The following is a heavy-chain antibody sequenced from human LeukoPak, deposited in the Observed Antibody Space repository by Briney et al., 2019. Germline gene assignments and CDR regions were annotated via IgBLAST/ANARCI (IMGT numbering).Heavy chain of an antibody. J-gene: IGHJ4*02. Sequence: SETLSLTCTVSGGSISSYYWSWIRQPPGKGLEWIGYIYYSGSTNYNPSLKSRVTISVDTSKNQFSLKLSSVTAADTAVYYCARVRRAVAHHWGQGTLVTVSS. CDR2: IYYSGST. V-gene: IGHV4-59*12. CDR1: GGSISSYY. CDR3: ARVRRAVAHH. D-gene: IGHD6-19*01.